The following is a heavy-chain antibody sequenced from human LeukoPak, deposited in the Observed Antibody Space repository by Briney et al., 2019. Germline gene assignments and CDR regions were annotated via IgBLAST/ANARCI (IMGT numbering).Heavy chain of an antibody. CDR3: ARAYSSGWVDY. CDR2: IYYSGST. V-gene: IGHV4-59*01. Sequence: PSETLSLTCTVSGGSISSYYWSWIRQPPGKGLEWIGYIYYSGSTNYNPSLKSRVTISVDTSKNQFSLKLSSVTAADTAVYYCARAYSSGWVDYWGQGTLVTVSS. CDR1: GGSISSYY. D-gene: IGHD6-19*01. J-gene: IGHJ4*02.